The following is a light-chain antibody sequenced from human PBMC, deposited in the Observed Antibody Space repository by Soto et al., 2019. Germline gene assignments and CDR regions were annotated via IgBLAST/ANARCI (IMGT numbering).Light chain of an antibody. Sequence: EIVLTQSPGTLSLSPGERATLSCRASQSVSSSYLAWYQQKPGQARRLLIYGASSRATGIPDRFSGSGSGTGFTLTISRLESEDFAVYYCQQYGSSSYTFGQGTKLEIK. J-gene: IGKJ2*01. V-gene: IGKV3-20*01. CDR1: QSVSSSY. CDR3: QQYGSSSYT. CDR2: GAS.